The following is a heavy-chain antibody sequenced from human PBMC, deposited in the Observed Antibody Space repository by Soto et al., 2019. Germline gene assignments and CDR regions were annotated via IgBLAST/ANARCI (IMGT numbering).Heavy chain of an antibody. V-gene: IGHV4-4*02. J-gene: IGHJ4*02. CDR2: IYHSGST. Sequence: SETLSLTCAVSGGSVSSTNWWSWVRQSPGKGLEGIGDIYHSGSTNYNPSLTSRVTISVDTSNNQFSLKLSSVTAADTAVYYCATIPATTILTDYWGQGTLVTVSS. D-gene: IGHD2-2*02. CDR1: GGSVSSTNW. CDR3: ATIPATTILTDY.